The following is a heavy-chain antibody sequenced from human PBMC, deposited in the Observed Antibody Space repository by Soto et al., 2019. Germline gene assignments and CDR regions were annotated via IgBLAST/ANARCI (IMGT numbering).Heavy chain of an antibody. V-gene: IGHV3-30*03. D-gene: IGHD3-22*01. Sequence: QVQLVESGGGVVQPGRSLRLSCAASGFTFSSYGMHWVRQAPGKGLEWVAVISYDGSNKYYADSVKGRFTISRDNSKNTLYLQMNSLRAKETAVYYCAHGLVDYYDSSGSGADDYWGQGTMVTVSS. CDR2: ISYDGSNK. J-gene: IGHJ4*02. CDR3: AHGLVDYYDSSGSGADDY. CDR1: GFTFSSYG.